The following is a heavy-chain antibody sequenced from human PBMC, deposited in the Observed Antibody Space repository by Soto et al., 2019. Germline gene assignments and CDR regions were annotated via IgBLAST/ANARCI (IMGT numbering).Heavy chain of an antibody. V-gene: IGHV3-23*01. CDR3: AKDLQLASYYYYGMDV. CDR2: ISGSGGST. CDR1: GFTFSSYA. D-gene: IGHD4-4*01. J-gene: IGHJ6*02. Sequence: GGSLRLSCAASGFTFSSYAMSWVRQAPGKGLEWVSAISGSGGSTYYADSVKGRFTISRDNSKNTLYLQMNSLRAEDTAVYYCAKDLQLASYYYYGMDVWGQGTTVTVSS.